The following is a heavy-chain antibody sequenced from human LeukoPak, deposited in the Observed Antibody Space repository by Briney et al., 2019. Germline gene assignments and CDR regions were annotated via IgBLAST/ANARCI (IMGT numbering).Heavy chain of an antibody. CDR3: AELGITMIGGV. CDR2: ISSSGSTI. Sequence: PGGSLRLSCAASGFTFRSYEMNWVRQAPGKGLKWVSYISSSGSTIYYADSVKGRFTISRDNAKNSLYLQMNSLRAEDTAVYYCAELGITMIGGVWGKGTTVTISS. CDR1: GFTFRSYE. D-gene: IGHD3-10*02. J-gene: IGHJ6*04. V-gene: IGHV3-48*03.